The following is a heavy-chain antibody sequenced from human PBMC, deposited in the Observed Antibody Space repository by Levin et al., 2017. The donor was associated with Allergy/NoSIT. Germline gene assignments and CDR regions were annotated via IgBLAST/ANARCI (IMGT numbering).Heavy chain of an antibody. CDR3: ADLGSSPGGY. V-gene: IGHV3-72*01. CDR2: IRNKRRRYTT. J-gene: IGHJ4*02. Sequence: GGSLRLSCVASGFTFSDHYMDWVRQAPGKGLEWVSQIRNKRRRYTTEFAASVRGRFTISRDDSRNSLYLDMNNLRADDTAVYYCADLGSSPGGYWGQGTLVTVSS. D-gene: IGHD3-10*01. CDR1: GFTFSDHY.